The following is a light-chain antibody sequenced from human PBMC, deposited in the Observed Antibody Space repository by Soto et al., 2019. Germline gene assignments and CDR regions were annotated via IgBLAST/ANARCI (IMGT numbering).Light chain of an antibody. CDR2: KAS. CDR3: QHYNSYSEA. V-gene: IGKV1-5*03. CDR1: QTISSW. J-gene: IGKJ1*01. Sequence: DIQMTQSPSTLSGSVGDRVTITCRASQTISSWLAWYQQKPGKAPKLLIYKASTLKSGVPSRFSGRGSGTEFTLTISSLQPDDFVTYYCQHYNSYSEAVGQGTKVELK.